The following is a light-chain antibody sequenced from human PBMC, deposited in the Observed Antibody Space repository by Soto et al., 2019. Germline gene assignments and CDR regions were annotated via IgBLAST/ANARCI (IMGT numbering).Light chain of an antibody. CDR3: QQYGNSPPRYT. Sequence: EIVLTQSPGTLSLSPGERATLSCRASQSVSSTSLAWYQQKPGQAPRLLIYGASSRATDIPDRFSGSGSGTDFSLTISRLEPEDVAVYYCQQYGNSPPRYTFGQGTKLEIK. CDR1: QSVSSTS. J-gene: IGKJ2*01. CDR2: GAS. V-gene: IGKV3-20*01.